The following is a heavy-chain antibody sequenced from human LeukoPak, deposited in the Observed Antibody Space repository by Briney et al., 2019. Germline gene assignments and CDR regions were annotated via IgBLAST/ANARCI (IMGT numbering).Heavy chain of an antibody. D-gene: IGHD2-2*01. V-gene: IGHV1-69*05. Sequence: SVKVSCKASGGTFSSYVISWVRQAPGQGLEWMGGIIPIFGTANYAQKFQGRVTITTDESTSTAYMELSSLRSEDTAVYYCARPDQYWFDPWGQGTLVTVSS. CDR2: IIPIFGTA. J-gene: IGHJ5*02. CDR3: ARPDQYWFDP. CDR1: GGTFSSYV.